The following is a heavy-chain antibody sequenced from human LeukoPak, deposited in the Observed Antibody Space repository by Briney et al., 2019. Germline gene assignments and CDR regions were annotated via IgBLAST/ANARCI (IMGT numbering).Heavy chain of an antibody. V-gene: IGHV3-21*01. Sequence: GGSLRLSCAASGFTFNNYNMNWVSQAPGKTLEWVSSITSSGTYIFYADSVKGRFTISRDNARNSLYLQMNSLRAEDTAVYYCATSQGSWPDYFDYWGQGTLVTVSS. J-gene: IGHJ4*02. D-gene: IGHD6-13*01. CDR2: ITSSGTYI. CDR3: ATSQGSWPDYFDY. CDR1: GFTFNNYN.